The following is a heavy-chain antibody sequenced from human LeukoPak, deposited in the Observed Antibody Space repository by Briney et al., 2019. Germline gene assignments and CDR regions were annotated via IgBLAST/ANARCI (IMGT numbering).Heavy chain of an antibody. Sequence: TSETLSLTCTVSGGSISSGSYYWSWIRQPAGKGLEWIGGIYTSGSPNYIPSLKSRVTISVDTSKNQFSLKLSSVTAADTAVYYCARSAVGATPYYYYGMDVWGQGTTVTVSS. V-gene: IGHV4-61*02. J-gene: IGHJ6*02. CDR2: IYTSGSP. CDR3: ARSAVGATPYYYYGMDV. CDR1: GGSISSGSYY. D-gene: IGHD1-26*01.